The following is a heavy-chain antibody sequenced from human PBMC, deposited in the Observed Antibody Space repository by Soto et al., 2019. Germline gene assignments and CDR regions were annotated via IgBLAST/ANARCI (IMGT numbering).Heavy chain of an antibody. CDR3: AKDTGGYDGGGTDY. V-gene: IGHV3-9*01. D-gene: IGHD5-12*01. CDR2: ISWNSGSI. J-gene: IGHJ4*02. CDR1: GFTFDDYV. Sequence: EVQLVESGGGLIQPGRSLRLSCAASGFTFDDYVMHWVRQAPGKGLEWVSSISWNSGSINYADSVKGRFTISRDNAKNSLYLQMNSLRDEDTAFYYCAKDTGGYDGGGTDYWGQGTLVTVSS.